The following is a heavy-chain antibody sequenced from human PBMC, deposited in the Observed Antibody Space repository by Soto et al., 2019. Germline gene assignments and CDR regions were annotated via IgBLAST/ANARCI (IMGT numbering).Heavy chain of an antibody. CDR2: INHSGST. CDR1: GGSFSGYY. CDR3: ARAYYYIAARPGNWFDP. V-gene: IGHV4-34*01. D-gene: IGHD6-6*01. J-gene: IGHJ5*02. Sequence: LSLTCAVYGGSFSGYYWSWIRQPPGKGLEWIGEINHSGSTNYNPSLKSRVTISVDTSKNQFSLKLSSVTAADTAVYYCARAYYYIAARPGNWFDPWGQGTLVTGSS.